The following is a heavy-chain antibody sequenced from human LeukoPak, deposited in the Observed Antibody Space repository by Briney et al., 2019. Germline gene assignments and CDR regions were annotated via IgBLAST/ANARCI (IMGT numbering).Heavy chain of an antibody. D-gene: IGHD2-15*01. CDR2: ISYDRTDK. J-gene: IGHJ4*02. Sequence: GGSLRLSCAASGFTFNTFGMHWVRQAPGKGLEWVAVISYDRTDKYYADSLKGRFTISRDNSKNTLYLQMNSLRAEGTAVYYCAKDAVATPQIDHWGQGALVTVSS. V-gene: IGHV3-30*18. CDR3: AKDAVATPQIDH. CDR1: GFTFNTFG.